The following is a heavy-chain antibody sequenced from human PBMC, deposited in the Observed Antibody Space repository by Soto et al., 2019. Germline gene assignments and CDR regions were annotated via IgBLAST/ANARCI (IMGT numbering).Heavy chain of an antibody. CDR2: IKSKTDGGTA. CDR1: RFRFTNAW. V-gene: IGHV3-15*01. CDR3: STAIGIYGLDI. Sequence: EVQLVESGGGFVQPGGSLRLSCVASRFRFTNAWMSWVRQAPGKGPEWVGRIKSKTDGGTADYAAPVKGRFTISRDDSQNTLYLHMDSLKTEDTALWHCSTAIGIYGLDIWGQGTTVPVCS. D-gene: IGHD1-26*01. J-gene: IGHJ6*02.